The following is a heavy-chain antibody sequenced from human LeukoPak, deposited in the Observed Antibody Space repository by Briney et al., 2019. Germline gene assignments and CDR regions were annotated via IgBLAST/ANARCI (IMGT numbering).Heavy chain of an antibody. J-gene: IGHJ5*01. V-gene: IGHV3-23*01. CDR2: ISGNSITT. D-gene: IGHD4-17*01. Sequence: GGSLRLSCAASGFTFSSHAMSWVRQAPGRGLEWVSVISGNSITTDYADSVKGRFTISRDNSKNTLYLQMNSLRAEDTALYYCAKDTSAYGDYLSWFDSWGQGTLVTVSS. CDR1: GFTFSSHA. CDR3: AKDTSAYGDYLSWFDS.